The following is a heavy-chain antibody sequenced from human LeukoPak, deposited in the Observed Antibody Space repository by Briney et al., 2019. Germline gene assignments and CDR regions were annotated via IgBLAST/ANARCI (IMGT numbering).Heavy chain of an antibody. J-gene: IGHJ4*02. Sequence: GASVKVSCKASGYTFTGYYMHWVRQAPGHGIEWMGWINPNSGATNYAQKFQGRVTMTRDTSISTAYMELSRLGSDDTAVYYCARGIRVSYYFDYWGQGTLVTVSS. CDR2: INPNSGAT. CDR3: ARGIRVSYYFDY. CDR1: GYTFTGYY. V-gene: IGHV1-2*02. D-gene: IGHD3-3*02.